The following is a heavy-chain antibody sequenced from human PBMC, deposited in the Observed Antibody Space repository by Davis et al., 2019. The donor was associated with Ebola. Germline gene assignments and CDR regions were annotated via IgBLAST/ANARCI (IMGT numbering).Heavy chain of an antibody. Sequence: GESLKISCAASGFTFSSYWMSWVRQAPGKGLEWVANIKQDGSEKYYVDSVKGRFTISRDNAKNSLYLQMNSLRAEDTAVYYCARGEERQWLDAFDIWGQGTMVTVSS. V-gene: IGHV3-7*01. J-gene: IGHJ3*02. CDR1: GFTFSSYW. D-gene: IGHD6-19*01. CDR3: ARGEERQWLDAFDI. CDR2: IKQDGSEK.